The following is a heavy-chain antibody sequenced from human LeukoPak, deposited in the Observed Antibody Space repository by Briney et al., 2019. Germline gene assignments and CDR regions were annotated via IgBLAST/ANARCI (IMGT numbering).Heavy chain of an antibody. CDR2: IIPIFGTA. J-gene: IGHJ5*02. CDR3: ATVPYYCSSTSCYSRWGFDP. Sequence: ASVKVSCKASGGTFSSYAISWVRQAPGQGLEWMGGIIPIFGTANYAQKFQGRVTITTDESTSTAYMELSSLRSEDTAVYYCATVPYYCSSTSCYSRWGFDPWGQGTLVTVSS. V-gene: IGHV1-69*05. D-gene: IGHD2-2*02. CDR1: GGTFSSYA.